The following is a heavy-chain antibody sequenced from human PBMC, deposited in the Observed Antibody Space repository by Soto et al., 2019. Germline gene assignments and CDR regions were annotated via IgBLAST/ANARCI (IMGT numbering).Heavy chain of an antibody. J-gene: IGHJ6*02. V-gene: IGHV3-48*01. CDR3: ARGCPQNGYSSSWYLIVCDYGMDV. CDR2: IRSTSDDT. Sequence: GGSLRLSCAASGFSFSDYPMNWVRQAPGKGLEWLSNIRSTSDDTYYAESLQGRFTISRDIARNSFYLQMNSLRAEDTAVYYCARGCPQNGYSSSWYLIVCDYGMDVWGQGTTVTVSS. CDR1: GFSFSDYP. D-gene: IGHD6-13*01.